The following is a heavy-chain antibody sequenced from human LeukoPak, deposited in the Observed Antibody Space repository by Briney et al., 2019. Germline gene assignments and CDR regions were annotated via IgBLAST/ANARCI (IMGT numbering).Heavy chain of an antibody. CDR2: IIPILGIA. CDR1: GGTFSSYT. Sequence: ASVKVSCKASGGTFSSYTISWVRQAPGQGLEWMGRIIPILGIANYAQKFQGRVTITADKSTSTAYMELSSLRSEDTAVYYCARYCSSTSCCTFKDYWGQGTLVTVSS. D-gene: IGHD2-2*02. CDR3: ARYCSSTSCCTFKDY. J-gene: IGHJ4*02. V-gene: IGHV1-69*02.